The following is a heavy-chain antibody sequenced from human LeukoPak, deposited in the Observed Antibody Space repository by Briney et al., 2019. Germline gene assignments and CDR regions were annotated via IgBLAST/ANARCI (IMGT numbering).Heavy chain of an antibody. D-gene: IGHD3-22*01. Sequence: GGSLRLSXAASGFTFSRYEMNWVRQSPGKGLEWLSYISSSGSTIYYADSVKGRFTISRDNAKNSLYLQMNSLRAEDTAVYYCARESGYYDSSGYSYVYDYWGQGTLVTVSS. CDR3: ARESGYYDSSGYSYVYDY. J-gene: IGHJ4*02. CDR1: GFTFSRYE. V-gene: IGHV3-48*03. CDR2: ISSSGSTI.